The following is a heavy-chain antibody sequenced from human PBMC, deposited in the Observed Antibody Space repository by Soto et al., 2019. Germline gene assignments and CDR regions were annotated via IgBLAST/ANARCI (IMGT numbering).Heavy chain of an antibody. CDR3: ARELTYYDILTGLGAFDI. CDR2: ISYDGSNK. J-gene: IGHJ3*02. Sequence: QVQLVESGGGVVQPGRSLRLSCAASGFTFSSYAMHWFRQAPGKGLEWVAVISYDGSNKYYADSVKGRFTISRDNSKNTLYLQMNSLRAEDTAVYYCARELTYYDILTGLGAFDIWGQGTMVTVSS. CDR1: GFTFSSYA. V-gene: IGHV3-30-3*01. D-gene: IGHD3-9*01.